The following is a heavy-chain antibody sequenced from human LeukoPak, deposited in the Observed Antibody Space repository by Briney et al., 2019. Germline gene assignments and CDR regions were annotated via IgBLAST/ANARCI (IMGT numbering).Heavy chain of an antibody. Sequence: PGGSLRLSCAASGFTFSNYSMNWIRQPPGKGLEWIGSIYYSGSTYYNPSLKSRVTISVDTSKNQFSLKLSSVTAADTAVYYCAYCGGDCYPDAFDIWGQGTMVTVSS. CDR3: AYCGGDCYPDAFDI. CDR2: IYYSGST. V-gene: IGHV4-39*07. J-gene: IGHJ3*02. D-gene: IGHD2-21*02. CDR1: GFTFSNYS.